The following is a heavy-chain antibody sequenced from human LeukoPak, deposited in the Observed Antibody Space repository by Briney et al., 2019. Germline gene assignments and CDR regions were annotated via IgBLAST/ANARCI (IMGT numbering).Heavy chain of an antibody. CDR2: ISGSGGTT. Sequence: PGGSLRLSCAASGFTFTNYAMTWVRQPPGKGLECGSSISGSGGTTYYADSVKGRFTISRDTFNRTLYLQMNSLRVDDTAVYYCAKSKGLYHYYAMDVWGQGTTVIVSS. V-gene: IGHV3-23*01. CDR3: AKSKGLYHYYAMDV. J-gene: IGHJ6*02. CDR1: GFTFTNYA. D-gene: IGHD3/OR15-3a*01.